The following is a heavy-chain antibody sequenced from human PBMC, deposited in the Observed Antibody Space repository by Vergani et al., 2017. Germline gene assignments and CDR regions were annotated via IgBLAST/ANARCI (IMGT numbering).Heavy chain of an antibody. J-gene: IGHJ4*02. D-gene: IGHD6-19*01. CDR3: ARVAEYSSGWFFFDY. CDR2: INPLGGSP. Sequence: QVQVVQSGAEVKKPGASLKISCRASGLTYISYYLHWVRQAPGQGLEWMGVINPLGGSPTYAPQLPGRVTLTRDTSEITVYMEVSSLRSDDTAVSYCARVAEYSSGWFFFDYWGQGTLISVSS. V-gene: IGHV1-46*04. CDR1: GLTYISYY.